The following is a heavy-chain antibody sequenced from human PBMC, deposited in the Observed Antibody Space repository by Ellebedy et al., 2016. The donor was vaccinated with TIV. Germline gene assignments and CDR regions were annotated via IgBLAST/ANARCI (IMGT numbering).Heavy chain of an antibody. V-gene: IGHV3-13*01. Sequence: GGSLRLSCAASGFTFRSYDMHWVRQATGTGLEWVSAFGTAGDTYYPGSVKGRFTISRENAKNSLYLQMNSLRAEDTAVYYCARVRFGDTAVDYWGQGTLVTVSS. J-gene: IGHJ4*02. D-gene: IGHD5-18*01. CDR3: ARVRFGDTAVDY. CDR2: FGTAGDT. CDR1: GFTFRSYD.